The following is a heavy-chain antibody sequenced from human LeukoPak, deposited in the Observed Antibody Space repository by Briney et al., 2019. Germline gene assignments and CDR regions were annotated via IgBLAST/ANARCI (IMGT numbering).Heavy chain of an antibody. CDR3: AKFITRSYYFDY. CDR2: ISGSGGST. CDR1: GFTFRIYA. Sequence: PGGSLRLSCAGSGFTFRIYAMSWVRQAPGKGLEWVSAISGSGGSTYYADSVKGRFTISRDNSKNTLYLQMNSLRAEDTAVYYCAKFITRSYYFDYWGQGTLVTVSS. V-gene: IGHV3-23*01. D-gene: IGHD3-16*01. J-gene: IGHJ4*02.